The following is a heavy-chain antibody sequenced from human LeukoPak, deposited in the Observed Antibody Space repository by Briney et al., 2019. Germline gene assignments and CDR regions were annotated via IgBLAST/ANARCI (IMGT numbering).Heavy chain of an antibody. CDR3: ARQGPSKNPYYFDY. Sequence: GESLRISCKGSEYSFTNYWITWVRQMPGKGLEWMGRIDPSDSYTDYSPSFRGHVTISGDKSINTVYLQWNSLKASDTAIYYCARQGPSKNPYYFDYWGQGTLVTVS. V-gene: IGHV5-10-1*01. CDR2: IDPSDSYT. J-gene: IGHJ4*02. CDR1: EYSFTNYW. D-gene: IGHD1-14*01.